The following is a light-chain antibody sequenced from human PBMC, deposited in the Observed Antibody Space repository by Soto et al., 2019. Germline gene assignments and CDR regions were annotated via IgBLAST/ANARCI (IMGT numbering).Light chain of an antibody. V-gene: IGLV1-51*01. CDR1: SSDIGSYNR. CDR3: GSWDSSLSAYV. CDR2: DDN. Sequence: QSVLTQPPSVSGSPGQSVTISCTGISSDIGSYNRVSRYQQLPGTAPKLLIYDDNKRPSGIPDRFSGSKSGTSATLGITGFQTGDEADYYCGSWDSSLSAYVFGTGTKVTV. J-gene: IGLJ1*01.